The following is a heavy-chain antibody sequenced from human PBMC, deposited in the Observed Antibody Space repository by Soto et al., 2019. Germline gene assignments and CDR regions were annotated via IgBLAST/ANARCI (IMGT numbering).Heavy chain of an antibody. V-gene: IGHV3-30*03. CDR2: VSYDGNNE. J-gene: IGHJ4*02. CDR3: ATTITTPAVSSYSRDSTGRGALIDY. CDR1: GFTFSSYG. Sequence: QVQLVESGGGVVQPGRSLRLSCAASGFTFSSYGMHWVRQAPGKGLEWVAVVSYDGNNEYYADSVKDRFTISRDNSKNTLYLQMNSFRAEDTAMYYCATTITTPAVSSYSRDSTGRGALIDYWGQGTLVIVSS. D-gene: IGHD3-3*01.